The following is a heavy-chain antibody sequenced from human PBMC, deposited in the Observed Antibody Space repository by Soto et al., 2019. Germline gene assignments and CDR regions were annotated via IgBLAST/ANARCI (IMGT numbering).Heavy chain of an antibody. D-gene: IGHD2-8*01. CDR3: AGSPESSFALNDAVICTDGVY. J-gene: IGHJ4*02. CDR1: GDTFSKYA. CDR2: IIPIFGAP. Sequence: QVRLVQSGTEVKKPGSSVKVSCQASGDTFSKYAISWVRQAPGQGLEWMGGIIPIFGAPNHAQKFQGRVTITADESTATVYMELTRLTSEDTAVYYCAGSPESSFALNDAVICTDGVYWGQGTRVTVSS. V-gene: IGHV1-69*01.